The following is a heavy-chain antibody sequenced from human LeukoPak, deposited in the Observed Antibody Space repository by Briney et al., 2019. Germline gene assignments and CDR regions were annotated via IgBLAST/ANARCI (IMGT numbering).Heavy chain of an antibody. CDR3: ARQGRQRLVVVGETYFDY. V-gene: IGHV5-51*01. CDR2: IYPSDSDT. D-gene: IGHD6-19*01. CDR1: GYTFTNHW. J-gene: IGHJ4*02. Sequence: GESLKISCKVSGYTFTNHWIGWVRQMPGKGLEWMGIIYPSDSDTRYSPSFQGQVTISADKSISTAYLQWSSLKASDTAMYYCARQGRQRLVVVGETYFDYWGQGTLVTVSS.